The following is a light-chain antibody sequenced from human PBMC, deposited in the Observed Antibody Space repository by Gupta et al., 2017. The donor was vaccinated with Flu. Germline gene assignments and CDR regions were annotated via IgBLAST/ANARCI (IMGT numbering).Light chain of an antibody. CDR1: QSVSSSY. V-gene: IGKV3-20*01. CDR3: QQYGSSPSIT. J-gene: IGKJ5*01. Sequence: EMESTESPGTQSLLPGERAILSCRASQSVSSSYLAWYQPKPGHAHRLLIYGATSRATSIPDRFIGSGSGTDFTLTISRLEPEDFAVYYCQQYGSSPSITFGQGTRLEIK. CDR2: GAT.